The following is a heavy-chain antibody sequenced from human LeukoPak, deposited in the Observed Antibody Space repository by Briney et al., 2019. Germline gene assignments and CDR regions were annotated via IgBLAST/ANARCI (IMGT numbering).Heavy chain of an antibody. CDR2: VFYPGST. V-gene: IGHV4-59*11. J-gene: IGHJ4*02. D-gene: IGHD6-13*01. CDR3: ASRPAGSTWYGVFDY. Sequence: SETLSLTCTVSGGPIDRHYWSWIRQPPGKGLEWIGYVFYPGSTNYNPSLKSRITMSLDTSRDQFSLRLTSVTAADTAIYYCASRPAGSTWYGVFDYWSQGTLVTVSS. CDR1: GGPIDRHY.